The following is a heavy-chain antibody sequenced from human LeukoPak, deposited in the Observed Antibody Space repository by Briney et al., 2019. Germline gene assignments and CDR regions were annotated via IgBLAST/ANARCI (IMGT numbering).Heavy chain of an antibody. CDR2: IYYSEST. CDR1: GGSISSYY. J-gene: IGHJ4*02. CDR3: ARGVAVAVPHYFDY. D-gene: IGHD6-19*01. Sequence: PSETLSLTCTVSGGSISSYYWSWIRQPPGKGLEWIGYIYYSESTNYNPSLKSRGTISVDTSKNQFSLKLSSVTAADTAVYYCARGVAVAVPHYFDYWGQGTLVTVSS. V-gene: IGHV4-59*01.